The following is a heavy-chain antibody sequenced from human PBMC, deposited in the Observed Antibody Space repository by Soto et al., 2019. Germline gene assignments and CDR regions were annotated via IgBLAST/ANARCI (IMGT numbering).Heavy chain of an antibody. CDR3: ARGTQQLVLYYYYYYYMDV. CDR2: VYYSGST. D-gene: IGHD6-13*01. Sequence: SETLSLTCTVSGGSISSYYWSWIRQPPGKGLEWIGYVYYSGSTNYNPSLKSRVTISVDTSKNQFSLKLSSVTAADTAVYYCARGTQQLVLYYYYYYYMDVWGKGTTVTVSS. J-gene: IGHJ6*03. V-gene: IGHV4-59*01. CDR1: GGSISSYY.